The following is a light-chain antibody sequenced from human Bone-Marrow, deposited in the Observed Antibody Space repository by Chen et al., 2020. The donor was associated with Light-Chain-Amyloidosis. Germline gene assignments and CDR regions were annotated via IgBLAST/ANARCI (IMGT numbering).Light chain of an antibody. CDR2: DDS. CDR3: QVWDRSSDRPV. V-gene: IGLV3-21*02. CDR1: NIGSTS. J-gene: IGLJ3*02. Sequence: SYVLTQPSSVSVAPGQTATIACGGNNIGSTSVHWYQQTPGQAPLLVVYDDSDRPSGIPERLSGSNSGNTATVTISRVEAGDEADYSCQVWDRSSDRPVFGGGTKLTVL.